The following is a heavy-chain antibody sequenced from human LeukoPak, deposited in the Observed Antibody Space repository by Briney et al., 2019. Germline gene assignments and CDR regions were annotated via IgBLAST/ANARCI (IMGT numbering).Heavy chain of an antibody. J-gene: IGHJ4*02. V-gene: IGHV1-18*01. CDR3: ARIDYDYVWGSYRYYFDY. CDR1: GYTFTSYG. Sequence: ASVNVSCKASGYTFTSYGISWVRQAPGQGLEWMGWISAYNGNTNYAQKLQGRVTMTTDTSTSTAYMELRSLRSDDTVVYYCARIDYDYVWGSYRYYFDYWGQGTLVTVSS. D-gene: IGHD3-16*02. CDR2: ISAYNGNT.